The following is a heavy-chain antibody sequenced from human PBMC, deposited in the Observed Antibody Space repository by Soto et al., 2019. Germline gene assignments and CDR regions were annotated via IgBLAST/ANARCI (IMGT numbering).Heavy chain of an antibody. D-gene: IGHD1-26*01. CDR1: AFTFRTCG. CDR3: ARDGTETKGFDI. J-gene: IGHJ3*02. Sequence: QVQLVESGGGVVQPGRSLRLSCEASAFTFRTCGMHWVRQVPGKGLEWVAVIAYDGSNKYYADYVEGRFTISRDNSKNTLYLQMNSLRAEDTAVYYCARDGTETKGFDIWGQGTMVTVS. CDR2: IAYDGSNK. V-gene: IGHV3-30*03.